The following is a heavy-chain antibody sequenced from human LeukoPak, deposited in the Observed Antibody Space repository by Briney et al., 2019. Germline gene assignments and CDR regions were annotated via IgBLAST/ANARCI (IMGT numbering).Heavy chain of an antibody. CDR3: ARPAFYDSSGPFDY. J-gene: IGHJ4*02. D-gene: IGHD3-22*01. Sequence: ASVKVSCKASGYTFTGYYMHWVRQAPGQGLEWMGWINPNSGGTNYAQKFQGRVTMTRDTSISTAYMELSSLRSEDTAVYYCARPAFYDSSGPFDYWGQGTLVTVSS. CDR1: GYTFTGYY. V-gene: IGHV1-2*02. CDR2: INPNSGGT.